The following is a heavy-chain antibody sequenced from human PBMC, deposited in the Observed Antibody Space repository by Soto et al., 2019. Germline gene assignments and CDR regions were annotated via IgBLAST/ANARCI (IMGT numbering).Heavy chain of an antibody. D-gene: IGHD1-26*01. CDR3: ARGLVGAMYVVDDAFDI. CDR1: GGTFSSYT. Sequence: QVQLVQSGAEVKKPGSSVKVSCKASGGTFSSYTISWVRQAPGQGLEWMGRIIPILGIANYAQKFQGRVTITAXXSXSXXYMELSSLRSEDTAVYYCARGLVGAMYVVDDAFDIWGQGTMVTVSS. CDR2: IIPILGIA. V-gene: IGHV1-69*02. J-gene: IGHJ3*02.